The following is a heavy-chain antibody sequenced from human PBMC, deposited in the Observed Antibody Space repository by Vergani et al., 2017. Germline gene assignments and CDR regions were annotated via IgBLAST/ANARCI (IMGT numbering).Heavy chain of an antibody. V-gene: IGHV1-69*01. J-gene: IGHJ6*03. CDR3: ARGKLRFLEWLRGGQDYYYXMDV. CDR1: GGTFSSYA. D-gene: IGHD3-3*01. CDR2: IIPIFGTA. Sequence: QVQLVQSGAEVKKPGSSVKVSCKASGGTFSSYAISWVRQAPGQGLEWMGGIIPIFGTANYAQKFQGRVTITADESTSTAYMELSSLRSEDTAVYYCARGKLRFLEWLRGGQDYYYXMDVWGKGTTVTVSS.